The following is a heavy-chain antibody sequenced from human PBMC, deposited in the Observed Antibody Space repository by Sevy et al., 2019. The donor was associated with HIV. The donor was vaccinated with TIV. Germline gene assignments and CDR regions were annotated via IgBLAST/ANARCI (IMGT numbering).Heavy chain of an antibody. J-gene: IGHJ4*02. D-gene: IGHD2-8*01. CDR1: GFAFHEYS. CDR2: LSFGCGKI. V-gene: IGHV3-23*01. Sequence: GGSLRLSCAASGFAFHEYSMSWIRQAPGKGLEWVAGLSFGCGKINYADSVKGRFTISRGNSKNSFYLQMDNLRVEDTALYYCAREGCSRPHDYWGQGTRVTVSS. CDR3: AREGCSRPHDY.